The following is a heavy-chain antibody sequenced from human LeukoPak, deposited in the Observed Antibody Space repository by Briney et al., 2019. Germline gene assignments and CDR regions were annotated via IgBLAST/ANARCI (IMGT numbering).Heavy chain of an antibody. J-gene: IGHJ6*02. CDR1: EATFSSYA. D-gene: IGHD6-6*01. V-gene: IGHV1-69*04. CDR2: IIPIFGIA. Sequence: GSSVKVSCKASEATFSSYAISWVRQAPGQGLEWMGRIIPIFGIANNAQKFQGRVTITADKSTSTAYMELSSLRSEDTAVYYCAREGSIAAPTYGMDVWGQGTTVTASS. CDR3: AREGSIAAPTYGMDV.